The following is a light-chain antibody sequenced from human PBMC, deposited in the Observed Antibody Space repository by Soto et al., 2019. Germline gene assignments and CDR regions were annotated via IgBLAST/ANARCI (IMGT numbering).Light chain of an antibody. CDR1: TSNIGSNT. CDR2: SNN. Sequence: QSVLTQPPSASGAPGQRVTISCFGSTSNIGSNTVNWYQQLHGTAPKLRMYSNNQRPSGVPDRFSGSKSGTSASLAISGLQSEDEADYYCAAWDDSLEGYVFGTGTKLTVL. CDR3: AAWDDSLEGYV. J-gene: IGLJ1*01. V-gene: IGLV1-44*01.